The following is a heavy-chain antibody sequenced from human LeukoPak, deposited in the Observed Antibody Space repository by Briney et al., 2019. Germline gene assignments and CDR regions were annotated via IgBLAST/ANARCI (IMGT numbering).Heavy chain of an antibody. CDR2: ISFDGSNK. J-gene: IGHJ4*02. D-gene: IGHD3-3*01. V-gene: IGHV3-30*18. Sequence: GGSLRLSCAASGFTFSNHGMHWVRQAPGKGLEWVAVISFDGSNKFYADSVKGRFTISRDNSKNTLYLQMNSLRAEDTAVYYCAKGGSWSGNYWGQGTLVTVSS. CDR1: GFTFSNHG. CDR3: AKGGSWSGNY.